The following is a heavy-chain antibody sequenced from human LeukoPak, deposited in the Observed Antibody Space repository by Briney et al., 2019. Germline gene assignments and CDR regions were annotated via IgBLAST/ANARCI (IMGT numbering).Heavy chain of an antibody. CDR1: RFTFSRSW. D-gene: IGHD5-18*01. V-gene: IGHV3-74*01. Sequence: GGALTLSCSASRFTFSRSWLHWVGQAPGKGLVWVSRMNSDGSSTIYADSVKGRFTISRDNANNTLYLQMNSLTDDDTAVYYCATGFRDGYSFRHYFDYWGQGTLVTVSS. CDR3: ATGFRDGYSFRHYFDY. CDR2: MNSDGSST. J-gene: IGHJ4*02.